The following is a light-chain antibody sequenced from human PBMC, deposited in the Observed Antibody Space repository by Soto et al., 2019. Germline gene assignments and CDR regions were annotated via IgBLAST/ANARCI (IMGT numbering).Light chain of an antibody. Sequence: PGERATLSCRASQSVSNTYLAWYQQKPGQAPRPLISAASTRATGTPDRFSGSGSGTDFTLTISRLEPEDLAIYYCQQYGSSRWTFGQGTKVEIK. J-gene: IGKJ1*01. CDR1: QSVSNTY. CDR2: AAS. CDR3: QQYGSSRWT. V-gene: IGKV3-20*01.